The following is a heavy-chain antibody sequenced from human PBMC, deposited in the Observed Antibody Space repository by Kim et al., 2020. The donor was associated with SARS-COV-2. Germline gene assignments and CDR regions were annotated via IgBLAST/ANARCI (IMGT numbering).Heavy chain of an antibody. V-gene: IGHV4-38-2*02. CDR1: GYSISSGYY. D-gene: IGHD5-18*01. Sequence: SETLSLTCTVSGYSISSGYYWGWIRQPPGKGLEWIGSIYHSGSTYYNPSLKSRVTISVDTSKNQFSLKLSSVTAADTAVYYCARVGSYGYFDYWGQGTLV. CDR2: IYHSGST. J-gene: IGHJ4*02. CDR3: ARVGSYGYFDY.